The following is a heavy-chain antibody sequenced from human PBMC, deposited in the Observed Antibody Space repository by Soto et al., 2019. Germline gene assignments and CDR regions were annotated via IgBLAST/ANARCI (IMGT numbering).Heavy chain of an antibody. V-gene: IGHV4-34*01. Sequence: PSETLSLTCAVYGGSFSGYYWSWIRQPPGKGLEWIGEINHSGSTNYNPSLKSRVTISVDTSKNQFSLKLSSVTAADTAVYYCAREKGYCSGGSCAKFNYYYYGMDVWGQGTAVT. CDR2: INHSGST. CDR3: AREKGYCSGGSCAKFNYYYYGMDV. CDR1: GGSFSGYY. D-gene: IGHD2-15*01. J-gene: IGHJ6*02.